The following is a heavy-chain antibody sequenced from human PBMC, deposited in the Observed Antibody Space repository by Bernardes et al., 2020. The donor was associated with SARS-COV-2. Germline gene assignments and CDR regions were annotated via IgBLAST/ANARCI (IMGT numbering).Heavy chain of an antibody. D-gene: IGHD2-15*01. CDR1: EFTFSSYW. V-gene: IGHV3-74*01. Sequence: GGSLRLSCAASEFTFSSYWMHWVRQAPGKGLVWVSRINGDGSSTTYADSVKGRFTISRDSAKNTLYLQMHSLRAEDTAVYFCARMSGGTNSFDSWGQGTLITDSS. CDR2: INGDGSST. CDR3: ARMSGGTNSFDS. J-gene: IGHJ4*01.